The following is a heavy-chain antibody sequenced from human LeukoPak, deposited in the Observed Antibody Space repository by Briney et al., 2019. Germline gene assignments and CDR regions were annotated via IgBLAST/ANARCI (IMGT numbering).Heavy chain of an antibody. Sequence: AASVKVSCKASGYTFTSYGISWVRQAPGQGLEWMGWISAYNGNTNYAQKLQGRVTMTTDTSTSTAYMELRSLRSDDTAVYYCARDPGGGSYYSIDYWGQGTLVTVSS. V-gene: IGHV1-18*01. CDR1: GYTFTSYG. D-gene: IGHD1-26*01. CDR2: ISAYNGNT. J-gene: IGHJ4*02. CDR3: ARDPGGGSYYSIDY.